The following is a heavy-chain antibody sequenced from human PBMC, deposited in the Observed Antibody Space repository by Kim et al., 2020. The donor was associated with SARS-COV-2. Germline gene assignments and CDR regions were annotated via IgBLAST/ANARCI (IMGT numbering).Heavy chain of an antibody. Sequence: SETLSLTCTVSGGSISSSSYYWGWIRQPPGKGLEWIGSIYYSGSTYYNPSLKSRVTISVDTSKNQFSLKLSSVTAADTAVYYCARQFPTYYYDSSGWSRTSYWCDPWGQGTLVTVSS. J-gene: IGHJ5*02. CDR1: GGSISSSSYY. V-gene: IGHV4-39*01. CDR3: ARQFPTYYYDSSGWSRTSYWCDP. D-gene: IGHD3-22*01. CDR2: IYYSGST.